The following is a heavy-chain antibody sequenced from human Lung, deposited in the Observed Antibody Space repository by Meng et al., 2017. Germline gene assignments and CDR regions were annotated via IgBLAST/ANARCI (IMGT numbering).Heavy chain of an antibody. V-gene: IGHV1-2*06. CDR3: ARDEDISAAGKLFGDY. CDR1: GYHFHDSY. J-gene: IGHJ4*02. Sequence: HVQRVQSGAAVKKPGASVKVSFKTSGYHFHDSYIPGVRRAPGQGLEWMGRINPKSGDTHYAQKFQARVTMTGDTSISTAYMELSGLRSDDTAMYYCARDEDISAAGKLFGDYWGQGTLVTVSS. D-gene: IGHD6-25*01. CDR2: INPKSGDT.